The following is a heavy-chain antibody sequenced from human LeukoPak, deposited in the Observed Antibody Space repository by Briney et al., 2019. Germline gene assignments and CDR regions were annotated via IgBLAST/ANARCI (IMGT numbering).Heavy chain of an antibody. CDR2: INSDGSWT. D-gene: IGHD3-22*01. J-gene: IGHJ4*02. CDR3: ARGWDNNDSSGYSA. V-gene: IGHV3-74*01. CDR1: GNYW. Sequence: GGSLRLSCAASGNYWMHWVRQAPGKGLVWVSHINSDGSWTSYADSVKGRFTISKDNSKNTLYLQMNSLRVEDTALYYCARGWDNNDSSGYSAWGQGTLVTASS.